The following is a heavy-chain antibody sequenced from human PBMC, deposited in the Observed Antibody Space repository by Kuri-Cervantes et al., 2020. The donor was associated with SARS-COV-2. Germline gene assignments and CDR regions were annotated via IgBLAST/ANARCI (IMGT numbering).Heavy chain of an antibody. CDR1: GGSISSGDYY. CDR3: AKTAGSGSYHYYYYYMDV. Sequence: GSLRLSCTVSGGSISSGDYYWSWIRQPPGKGLEWIGEINHSGSTNYNPSLKSRVTISVDTSKNQFSLKLSSVTAADTAVYYCAKTAGSGSYHYYYYYMDVWGKGTTVTVSS. CDR2: INHSGST. J-gene: IGHJ6*03. V-gene: IGHV4-39*07. D-gene: IGHD1-26*01.